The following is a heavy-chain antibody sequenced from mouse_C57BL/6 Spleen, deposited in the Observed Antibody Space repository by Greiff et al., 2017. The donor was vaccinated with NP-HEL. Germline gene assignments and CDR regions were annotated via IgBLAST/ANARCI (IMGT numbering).Heavy chain of an antibody. CDR3: ARFPIYYYGGY. CDR2: IHPNSGST. V-gene: IGHV1-64*01. J-gene: IGHJ2*01. D-gene: IGHD1-1*01. CDR1: GYTFTSYW. Sequence: QVQLQQPGAELVKPGASVKLSCKASGYTFTSYWMHWVKQRPGQGLEWIGMIHPNSGSTNYNEKLKSKATLTVDKSSSTAYMQLSSLTSEDSAVYYCARFPIYYYGGYWGQGTTLTVSS.